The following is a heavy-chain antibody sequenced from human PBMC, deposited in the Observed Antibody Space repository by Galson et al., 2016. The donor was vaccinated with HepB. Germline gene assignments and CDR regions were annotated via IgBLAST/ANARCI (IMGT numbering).Heavy chain of an antibody. CDR3: ARSGGGAGMH. J-gene: IGHJ1*01. V-gene: IGHV4-59*08. CDR1: GGPSSGAY. D-gene: IGHD3-16*01. CDR2: MRDSGNT. Sequence: ETLSLTCSVSGGPSSGAYWSWTRQPPGKGLEWIAYMRDSGNTNYNPSLKSRVTISVDTSINQFSLRLSSVTAGDTAVYYCARSGGGAGMHWGQGTLVTVSS.